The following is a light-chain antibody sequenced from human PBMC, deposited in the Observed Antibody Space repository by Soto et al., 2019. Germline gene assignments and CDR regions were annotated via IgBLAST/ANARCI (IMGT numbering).Light chain of an antibody. CDR1: QSISSS. CDR3: QQHNNWPRAT. J-gene: IGKJ4*01. Sequence: IAVTQSPATLSVSLGERAALSCRASQSISSSLAWYHQKTGQAPRLLLFRASIRATGFPDRFSGSGSGTEFNITISSLQAEDSAVYYCQQHNNWPRATFGGGTKVDIK. CDR2: RAS. V-gene: IGKV3-15*01.